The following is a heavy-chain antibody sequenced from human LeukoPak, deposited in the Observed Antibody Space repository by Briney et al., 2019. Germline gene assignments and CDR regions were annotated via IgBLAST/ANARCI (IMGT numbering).Heavy chain of an antibody. CDR3: ARDYRTGY. CDR2: ISGSSSTI. Sequence: GGSLRLSCAASGFTFRTYIMNWVRQAPGRGLEWISYISGSSSTIYYADSVKGRFTISRDNAKNSLYLQMNSLRDEDTAVYYCARDYRTGYWGQGTLVTVSS. V-gene: IGHV3-48*02. D-gene: IGHD4-17*01. CDR1: GFTFRTYI. J-gene: IGHJ4*02.